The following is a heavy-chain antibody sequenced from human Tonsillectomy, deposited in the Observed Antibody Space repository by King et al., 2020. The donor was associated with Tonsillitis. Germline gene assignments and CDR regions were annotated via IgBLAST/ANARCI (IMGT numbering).Heavy chain of an antibody. CDR3: ARADLTFNTYIDY. J-gene: IGHJ4*02. Sequence: VQLVESGGGLVQPRGSLRLSCAVSGFSFSSYNMHWVRQAPGKGLEWISYISSGSGNIYYADSVKGRFTISRDNAKNSLYLQMNSLRAEDTALYYCARADLTFNTYIDYWGQGTLVTVSS. CDR1: GFSFSSYN. CDR2: ISSGSGNI. D-gene: IGHD1-14*01. V-gene: IGHV3-48*01.